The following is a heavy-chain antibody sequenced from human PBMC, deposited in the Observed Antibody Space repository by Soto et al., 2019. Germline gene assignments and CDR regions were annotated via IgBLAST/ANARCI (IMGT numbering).Heavy chain of an antibody. CDR3: AREGAIVPRFFDP. CDR2: IYWNDDK. J-gene: IGHJ5*02. V-gene: IGHV2-5*01. CDR1: GFSLSTNGVG. Sequence: QITLKESGPPLVRPTETLTLMCTFSGFSLSTNGVGVGWIRQPPGKALEWLALIYWNDDKRYSPSLKSXXTXXXXXXXXXXXXXXXXVDPVDTGTYYCAREGAIVPRFFDPWGQGTRVTVSS. D-gene: IGHD5-18*01.